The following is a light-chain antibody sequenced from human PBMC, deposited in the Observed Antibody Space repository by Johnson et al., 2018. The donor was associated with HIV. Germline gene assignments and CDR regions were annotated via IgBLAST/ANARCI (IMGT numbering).Light chain of an antibody. J-gene: IGLJ1*01. V-gene: IGLV1-51*02. CDR3: GTWDSSLSIFV. CDR2: ENN. Sequence: VLTQPPSVSAAPGQKVTISCSGSSSNIGNNYVSWYQQLPGTAPKLLIYENNKRPSGIPDRFSGSKSGTSATLGITGLQTGDEADYYCGTWDSSLSIFVFGTGTKITVL. CDR1: SSNIGNNY.